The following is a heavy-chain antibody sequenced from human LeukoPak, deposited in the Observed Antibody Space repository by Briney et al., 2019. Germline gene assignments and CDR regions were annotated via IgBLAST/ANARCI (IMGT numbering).Heavy chain of an antibody. CDR3: ARGLREGAATFDDAFDI. J-gene: IGHJ3*02. V-gene: IGHV1-69*13. D-gene: IGHD1-26*01. Sequence: ASVKVSCKASGGTFSSYAISWVRQAPGQGLEWMGGIIPIFGTANYAQKFQGRVTITADESTSTAYMELSSLRSEDTAVYYCARGLREGAATFDDAFDIWGQGTMVTVSS. CDR2: IIPIFGTA. CDR1: GGTFSSYA.